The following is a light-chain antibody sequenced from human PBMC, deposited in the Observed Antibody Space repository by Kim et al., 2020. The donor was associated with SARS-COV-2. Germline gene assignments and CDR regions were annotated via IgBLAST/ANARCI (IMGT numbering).Light chain of an antibody. CDR3: QKYNSAPLT. CDR1: QCISNY. J-gene: IGKJ4*01. CDR2: AAS. V-gene: IGKV1-27*01. Sequence: AAVGDRVTSTCRASQCISNYLSWYQQKPAKVPKLLIYAASTLQSGVPSRVSGSGSGTDFTLTISSLQPDDVATYYCQKYNSAPLTFGGGTKVDIK.